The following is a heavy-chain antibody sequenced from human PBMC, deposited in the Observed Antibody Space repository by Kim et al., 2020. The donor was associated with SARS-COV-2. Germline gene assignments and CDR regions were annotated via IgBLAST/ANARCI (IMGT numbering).Heavy chain of an antibody. V-gene: IGHV1-69*13. CDR2: IIPIFGTA. J-gene: IGHJ6*02. Sequence: SVKVSCKASGGTFSSYAISWVRQAPGQGLEWMGGIIPIFGTANYAQKFQGRVTITADESTSTAYMELSSLRSEDTAVYYCARGRPRGDYYYYYGMDVWGQGTTVTVSS. CDR3: ARGRPRGDYYYYYGMDV. D-gene: IGHD1-1*01. CDR1: GGTFSSYA.